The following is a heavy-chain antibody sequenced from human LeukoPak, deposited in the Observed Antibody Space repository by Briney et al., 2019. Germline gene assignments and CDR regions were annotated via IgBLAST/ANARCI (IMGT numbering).Heavy chain of an antibody. CDR1: GYTFTSYA. CDR3: ARAWDDYVWGSYRYPHFDY. D-gene: IGHD3-16*02. CDR2: VNTNTGNP. Sequence: GASVKVSCKASGYTFTSYAMNWVRQAPGQGLEWMGWVNTNTGNPTYAQGFTGRFVFSLDTSVSTAYLQISSLKAEDTAVYYCARAWDDYVWGSYRYPHFDYWGQGTLVTVSS. J-gene: IGHJ4*02. V-gene: IGHV7-4-1*02.